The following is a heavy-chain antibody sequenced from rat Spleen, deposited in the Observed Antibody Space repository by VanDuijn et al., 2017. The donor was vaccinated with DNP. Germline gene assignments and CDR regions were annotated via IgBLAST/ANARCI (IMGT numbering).Heavy chain of an antibody. J-gene: IGHJ2*01. Sequence: EVQLVESGGGLVQPGRSLKLSCVASGFTFNNYWMTWIRQAPGKGLEWVASITNTGGSTYYLDSVKGRFTISRDNAKSTLYLQMNRRRSEDTATYYCRTGSDYWGQGVMVTVSS. CDR2: ITNTGGST. CDR1: GFTFNNYW. V-gene: IGHV5-31*01. CDR3: RTGSDY. D-gene: IGHD5-1*01.